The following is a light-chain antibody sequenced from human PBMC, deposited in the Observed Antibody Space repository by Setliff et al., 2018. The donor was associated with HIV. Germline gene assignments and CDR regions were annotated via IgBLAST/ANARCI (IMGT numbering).Light chain of an antibody. CDR2: GNS. CDR1: RSNIGAGYD. V-gene: IGLV1-40*01. Sequence: QSVLTQPPSVSGAPGQRVTISCTGSRSNIGAGYDVQWYQQLPGTAPKLVMFGNSNRPSGVPDRFSDSKSGTSASLAITGLKAEDEADYYCQSYDSSLSGYVFGTGTKVTVL. J-gene: IGLJ1*01. CDR3: QSYDSSLSGYV.